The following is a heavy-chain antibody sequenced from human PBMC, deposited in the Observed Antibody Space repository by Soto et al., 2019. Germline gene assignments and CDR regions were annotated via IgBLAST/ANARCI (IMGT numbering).Heavy chain of an antibody. CDR2: IDYSGSI. Sequence: SETLSLTCAVSGYSISSSNWWGWIRQPPGKGLEWIGYIDYSGSIYYNPSLKSRVTMSVDTSKNQFSLKLSSVTAVDTAVYYCARASGLGKWLRGAFDIWGQGTMVTVSS. CDR1: GYSISSSNW. D-gene: IGHD5-12*01. J-gene: IGHJ3*02. V-gene: IGHV4-28*05. CDR3: ARASGLGKWLRGAFDI.